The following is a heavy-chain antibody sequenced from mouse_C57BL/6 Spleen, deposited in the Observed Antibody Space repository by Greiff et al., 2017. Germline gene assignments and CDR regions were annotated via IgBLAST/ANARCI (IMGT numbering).Heavy chain of an antibody. V-gene: IGHV1-55*01. J-gene: IGHJ2*01. CDR1: GYTFTSYW. CDR3: ARVGILLRYFDY. Sequence: QVQLQQPGAELVKPGASVKMSCKASGYTFTSYWITWVKQRPGQGLEWIGDIYPGSGSTNYNEKFKGKATLTVDTSSSTAYLQLSSLTSEDSAVYYCARVGILLRYFDYWGQGTTLTVSS. CDR2: IYPGSGST. D-gene: IGHD1-1*01.